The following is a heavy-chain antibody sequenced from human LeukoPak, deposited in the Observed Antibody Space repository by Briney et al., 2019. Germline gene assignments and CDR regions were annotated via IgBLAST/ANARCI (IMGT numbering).Heavy chain of an antibody. CDR1: GFTFSSYA. J-gene: IGHJ4*02. D-gene: IGHD5-18*01. CDR3: ARTPWIQLWSFFDY. Sequence: GGSLSLSCAASGFTFSSYAMSWVRPAPGKGLEWVSAISGSGGTTYYADSVKGRFTISRDNSKNTLYLQMNSLRAEDTAVYYCARTPWIQLWSFFDYWGQGTLVTVSS. CDR2: ISGSGGTT. V-gene: IGHV3-23*01.